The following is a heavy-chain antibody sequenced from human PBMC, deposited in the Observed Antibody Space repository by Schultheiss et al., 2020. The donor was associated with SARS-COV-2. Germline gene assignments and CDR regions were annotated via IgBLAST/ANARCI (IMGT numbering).Heavy chain of an antibody. CDR1: GFTFSSYE. J-gene: IGHJ6*02. CDR3: ARGGTYGMDV. D-gene: IGHD3-16*01. V-gene: IGHV3-48*03. CDR2: VSGSGTTI. Sequence: LKISCAASGFTFSSYEMNWVRQAPGKGLEWVSYVSGSGTTIHYADSVKGRFTISRDNAKNSLYLQMSSLRAEDTAVYYCARGGTYGMDVWGQGTTVTVSS.